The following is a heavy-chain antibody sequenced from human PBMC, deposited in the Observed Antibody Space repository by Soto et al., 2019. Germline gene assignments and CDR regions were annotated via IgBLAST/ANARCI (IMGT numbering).Heavy chain of an antibody. CDR2: IYYSGST. Sequence: SETLSLTCTVSGGSISSYYWSWIRQPPGKGLEWIGYIYYSGSTNYNPSLKSRVTISVDTSKNQFSLKLSSVTAADTAVYYCAREREYCSGSSCRHFDYWGQGTLVTVS. V-gene: IGHV4-59*12. CDR1: GGSISSYY. D-gene: IGHD2-15*01. J-gene: IGHJ4*02. CDR3: AREREYCSGSSCRHFDY.